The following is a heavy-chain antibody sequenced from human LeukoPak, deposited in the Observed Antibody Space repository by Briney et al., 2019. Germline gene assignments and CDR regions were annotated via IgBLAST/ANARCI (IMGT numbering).Heavy chain of an antibody. J-gene: IGHJ4*02. D-gene: IGHD2-2*01. CDR1: GYTLTELS. CDR3: AIHNPRTWLFDY. Sequence: ASVTVSCKVSGYTLTELSMHWVRQAPGKGLEWMGGFDPEDGETIYEQKFQGRVTMTEDTSTDTAYMELSSLRSEDTAVYYCAIHNPRTWLFDYWGQGTLVTVSS. V-gene: IGHV1-24*01. CDR2: FDPEDGET.